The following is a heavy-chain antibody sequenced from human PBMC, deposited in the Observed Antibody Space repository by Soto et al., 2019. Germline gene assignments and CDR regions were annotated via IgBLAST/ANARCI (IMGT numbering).Heavy chain of an antibody. V-gene: IGHV3-33*01. CDR3: ARAPSGRSLATDY. CDR1: KFTFSTYG. CDR2: IWYDGSNY. J-gene: IGHJ4*02. D-gene: IGHD1-26*01. Sequence: QVQLVESGGGAVQPGRSLRLSCAASKFTFSTYGMHWVRQAPGKGLEWVAFIWYDGSNYFYADSVKGRFTISRDNSKNTLYLQMNILRAEDTAVYYCARAPSGRSLATDYWGQGTLVTVSS.